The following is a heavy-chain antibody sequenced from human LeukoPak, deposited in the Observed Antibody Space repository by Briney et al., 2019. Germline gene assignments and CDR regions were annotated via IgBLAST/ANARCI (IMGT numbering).Heavy chain of an antibody. D-gene: IGHD2-15*01. J-gene: IGHJ6*02. V-gene: IGHV4-34*01. CDR1: GGSFSGYY. CDR2: INHSGST. CDR3: ARGDYSIYYYYYGMDV. Sequence: PSETLSLTCAVYGGSFSGYYWSWIRQPPGKGLEWIGEINHSGSTNYNPSLKSRVTISVDTSKNQFSLKLSSVTAADTAVYYCARGDYSIYYYYYGMDVWGQGTTVTVSS.